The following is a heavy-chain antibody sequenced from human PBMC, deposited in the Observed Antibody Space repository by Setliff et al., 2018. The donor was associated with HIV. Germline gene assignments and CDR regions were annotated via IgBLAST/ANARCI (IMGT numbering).Heavy chain of an antibody. D-gene: IGHD4-17*01. V-gene: IGHV4-59*11. CDR2: IYYSGDT. CDR3: ARGNDNGQRGGNYYFMDV. CDR1: GDFINNHY. J-gene: IGHJ6*03. Sequence: SETLSLTCFLSGDFINNHYWSWIRQPPGKGLEWIGHIYYSGDTNYSPSLKSRVTISMDTSKNQFSLKLTSVTAADTAVYYCARGNDNGQRGGNYYFMDVWDKGTTVTVSS.